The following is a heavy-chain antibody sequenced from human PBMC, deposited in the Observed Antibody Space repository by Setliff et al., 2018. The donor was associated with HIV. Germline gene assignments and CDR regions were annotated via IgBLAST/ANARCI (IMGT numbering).Heavy chain of an antibody. V-gene: IGHV1-2*06. D-gene: IGHD2-8*01. CDR2: IIPNSGGT. J-gene: IGHJ3*02. Sequence: ASVKVSCKASGYIVTTYYIHWVRQAPGQGLEWMGRIIPNSGGTNYAQKFQGRVTMTRDTSISTGYMELSRLRSDDTAVYYCATKVYCTNGVCLDAFDIWGQGTMVTVSS. CDR3: ATKVYCTNGVCLDAFDI. CDR1: GYIVTTYY.